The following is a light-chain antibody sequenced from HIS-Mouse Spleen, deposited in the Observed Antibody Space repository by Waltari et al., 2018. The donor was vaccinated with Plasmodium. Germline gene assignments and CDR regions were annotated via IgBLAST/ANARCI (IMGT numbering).Light chain of an antibody. Sequence: QLVLTQSPSASASLGASVKLTCTLSSGHSSYAIAWHQQQPEKGPRYLMKLNSDGRHCKWDGIPDRFSGSSSGAERYLTIPSLQAEDEADYYCQTWGTGMGVFGGGTKLTVL. J-gene: IGLJ2*01. CDR2: LNSDGRH. CDR3: QTWGTGMGV. V-gene: IGLV4-69*01. CDR1: SGHSSYA.